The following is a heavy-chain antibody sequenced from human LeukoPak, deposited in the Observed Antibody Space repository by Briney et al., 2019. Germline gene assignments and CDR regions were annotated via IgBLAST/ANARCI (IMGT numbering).Heavy chain of an antibody. J-gene: IGHJ6*03. CDR2: IYYSGST. V-gene: IGHV4-30-4*07. CDR3: ARTTEGGYSYGSFYYYYMDV. D-gene: IGHD5-18*01. CDR1: GGSISSGGYS. Sequence: PSQTLSLTCAVCGGSISSGGYSWSWIRQPPGKGLEWIGYIYYSGSTYYNPSLKSRVTISVHTSKNQFSLKLSSVTAADTAVYYCARTTEGGYSYGSFYYYYMDVWGKGATVTISS.